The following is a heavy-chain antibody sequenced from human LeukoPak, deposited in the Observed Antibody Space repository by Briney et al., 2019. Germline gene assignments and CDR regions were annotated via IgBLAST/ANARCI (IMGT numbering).Heavy chain of an antibody. V-gene: IGHV1-18*01. CDR1: GYTFTTYG. D-gene: IGHD3-9*01. Sequence: GASVKVSCKASGYTFTTYGISWVRQAPGQGLEWLGRISVYNGNTYYAQKLQGRVTMTTDTSKSTAYMELRSLRSDDTAVYYCARMILLLGDVLTVPPRGFDYWGQGTLVTVSS. CDR3: ARMILLLGDVLTVPPRGFDY. J-gene: IGHJ4*02. CDR2: ISVYNGNT.